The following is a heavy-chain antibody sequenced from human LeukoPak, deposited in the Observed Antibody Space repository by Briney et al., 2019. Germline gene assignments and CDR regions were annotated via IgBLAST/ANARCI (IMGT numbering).Heavy chain of an antibody. D-gene: IGHD2-8*01. Sequence: GGSLRLSCAASGFIFSSFAMTWVRQAPGKGLEWVSTISGGGPGTYYADTVKGRFTISRDNSKNTLYLQMNSLRAEDTAVYYCAKGYCTNGVCCTDYWGQGTLVTVSS. J-gene: IGHJ4*02. CDR3: AKGYCTNGVCCTDY. V-gene: IGHV3-23*01. CDR1: GFIFSSFA. CDR2: ISGGGPGT.